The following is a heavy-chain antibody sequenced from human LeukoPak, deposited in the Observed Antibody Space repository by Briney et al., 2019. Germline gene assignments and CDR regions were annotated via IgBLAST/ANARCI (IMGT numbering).Heavy chain of an antibody. CDR3: ARVCYDFWSGPSGPGEYYYYYMDV. Sequence: PGGSLRLPCAASGFTFSSDSMNWVRQAPGKGLEWVSSISSSSSYIYYADSVKGRFTISRDNAKNSLYLQMNSLRAEDTAVYYCARVCYDFWSGPSGPGEYYYYYMDVWGKGTTVTVSS. D-gene: IGHD3-3*01. J-gene: IGHJ6*03. V-gene: IGHV3-21*04. CDR2: ISSSSSYI. CDR1: GFTFSSDS.